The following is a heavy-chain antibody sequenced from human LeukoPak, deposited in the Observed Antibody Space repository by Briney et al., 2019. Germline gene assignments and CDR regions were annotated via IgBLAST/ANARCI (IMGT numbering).Heavy chain of an antibody. CDR3: AKDRITGTTRALRLYDY. CDR1: GFTFSSYA. CDR2: ISGSGGST. V-gene: IGHV3-23*01. J-gene: IGHJ4*02. D-gene: IGHD1-7*01. Sequence: GGSLRLSCAASGFTFSSYAMSWVRQAPGKGLEWVSAISGSGGSTYYADSVKGRFTISRDNSENTLYLQMNSLRAEDTAVYYCAKDRITGTTRALRLYDYWGQGTLVTVFS.